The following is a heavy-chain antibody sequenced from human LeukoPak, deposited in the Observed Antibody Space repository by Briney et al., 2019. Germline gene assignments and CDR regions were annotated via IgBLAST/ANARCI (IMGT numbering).Heavy chain of an antibody. Sequence: TGGSLRLSCAASGFTFSSYAMRWVRQAPGKGLEWVSAISGSGGSTYYADSVKGRFTISRDNSKNTLYLQMNSLRAEDTAVYYCAKVSWYYYGSGSYSWFDPWGQGTLVTVSS. D-gene: IGHD3-10*01. CDR1: GFTFSSYA. CDR3: AKVSWYYYGSGSYSWFDP. J-gene: IGHJ5*02. V-gene: IGHV3-23*01. CDR2: ISGSGGST.